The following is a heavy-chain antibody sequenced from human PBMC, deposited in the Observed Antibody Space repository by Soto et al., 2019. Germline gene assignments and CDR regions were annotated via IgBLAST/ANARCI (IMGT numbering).Heavy chain of an antibody. CDR2: ISYSGST. J-gene: IGHJ6*02. D-gene: IGHD5-12*01. Sequence: ETLSLTCTVSGGSFSTYYWSWLRQPPGKGLEWIGYISYSGSTDYNPSLKSRVTISEDTSKNQFSLKLSSATTADTAVYFCARARRYSGRPDAKYVWAQGTTVTVSS. V-gene: IGHV4-59*01. CDR3: ARARRYSGRPDAKYV. CDR1: GGSFSTYY.